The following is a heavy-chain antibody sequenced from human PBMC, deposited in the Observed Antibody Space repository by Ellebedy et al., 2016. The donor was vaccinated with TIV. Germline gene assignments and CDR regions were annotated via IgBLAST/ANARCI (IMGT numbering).Heavy chain of an antibody. Sequence: SETLSLTCTVSGGSISSSSYYWGWIRQPPGKGLEWIGSIYYSGSTYYNPSLKSRVTISVDTSKNQFSLKLSSVTAADTAVYYCARRGYDYFAFDIWGQGTMVTVSS. CDR2: IYYSGST. CDR1: GGSISSSSYY. CDR3: ARRGYDYFAFDI. J-gene: IGHJ3*02. D-gene: IGHD5-12*01. V-gene: IGHV4-39*01.